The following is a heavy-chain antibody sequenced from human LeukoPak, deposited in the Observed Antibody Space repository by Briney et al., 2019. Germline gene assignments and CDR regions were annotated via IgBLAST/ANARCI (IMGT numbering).Heavy chain of an antibody. D-gene: IGHD5-24*01. V-gene: IGHV1-69*06. CDR2: IIPIFGTA. CDR1: GDTFSNYA. CDR3: ARAGWPQYYYFDY. J-gene: IGHJ4*02. Sequence: GASVKVSCKASGDTFSNYAISWVRQAPGQGLEWMGGIIPIFGTAKYAQKFQGRVTITADTSTSTAYMELSSLRSEDTAVYYCARAGWPQYYYFDYWGQGTLVTVSS.